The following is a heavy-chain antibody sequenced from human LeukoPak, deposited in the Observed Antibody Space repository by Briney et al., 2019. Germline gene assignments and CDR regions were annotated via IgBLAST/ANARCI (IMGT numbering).Heavy chain of an antibody. V-gene: IGHV3-48*03. CDR3: ATETENSNYDAFDI. CDR2: ISGGGTTI. CDR1: GFTFSSYE. Sequence: GGSLRLSCAASGFTFSSYEMNWVRQAPGKGLELVSYISGGGTTIFYADSGKSRFPISRDNAKNSLYLHMNSLSAEDTAVYFCATETENSNYDAFDIWGQGTLVTVSS. D-gene: IGHD4-11*01. J-gene: IGHJ3*02.